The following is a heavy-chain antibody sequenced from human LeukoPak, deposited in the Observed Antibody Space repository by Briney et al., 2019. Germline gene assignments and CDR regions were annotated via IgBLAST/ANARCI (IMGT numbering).Heavy chain of an antibody. D-gene: IGHD3-10*01. Sequence: SETLSLTCTVSGGSISPYYWSWLRQPPGKGLEWIGYISYSGSTKNNPSLKSRVTISVETSKNQFSLKLTSVTAADTAVYYCAKEGAESFPDAFDIWGQGTMITVSS. V-gene: IGHV4-59*01. J-gene: IGHJ3*02. CDR2: ISYSGST. CDR1: GGSISPYY. CDR3: AKEGAESFPDAFDI.